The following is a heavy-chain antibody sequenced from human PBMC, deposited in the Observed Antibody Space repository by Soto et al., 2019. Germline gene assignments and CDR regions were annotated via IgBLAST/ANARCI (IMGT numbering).Heavy chain of an antibody. CDR1: GGSISSYY. Sequence: SETLSLTCTVSGGSISSYYWSWIRQPAGKGLEWIGRIYASGTTYYNPSLKSRVTMSVDTSKNQFSLKLSSVTAADTAVYYCVRAPTYSSSWLDYWGQGTLVTVSS. J-gene: IGHJ4*02. V-gene: IGHV4-4*07. D-gene: IGHD6-13*01. CDR2: IYASGTT. CDR3: VRAPTYSSSWLDY.